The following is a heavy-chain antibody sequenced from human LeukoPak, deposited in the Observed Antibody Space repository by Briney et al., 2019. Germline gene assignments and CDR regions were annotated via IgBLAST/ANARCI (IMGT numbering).Heavy chain of an antibody. CDR2: IYSGAGT. J-gene: IGHJ3*01. CDR3: AREFYDILTGYQDVFDV. Sequence: GGSLRLSCAASGFTVSRNYMSWDRQAPGKGLQWVSVIYSGAGTYYADSVKGRFTISRDNSKNTLYLQMSSLRAEDTAVYYCAREFYDILTGYQDVFDVWGQGTMVTVSS. CDR1: GFTVSRNY. V-gene: IGHV3-66*02. D-gene: IGHD3-9*01.